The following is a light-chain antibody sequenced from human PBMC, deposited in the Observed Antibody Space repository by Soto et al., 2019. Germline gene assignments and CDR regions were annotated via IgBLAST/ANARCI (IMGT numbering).Light chain of an antibody. J-gene: IGLJ2*01. CDR1: SSNIGSNH. V-gene: IGLV1-47*01. CDR2: RSD. CDR3: SARDDSLSGVV. Sequence: QSVLTQPPSTSGTPGHRVTISCSGSSSNIGSNHVYWYQQFPGMAPKLLMYRSDQRPTGVPDRFSGSKSGTSASLAISGLRSDDEADYYCSARDDSLSGVVFGGGTKVTVL.